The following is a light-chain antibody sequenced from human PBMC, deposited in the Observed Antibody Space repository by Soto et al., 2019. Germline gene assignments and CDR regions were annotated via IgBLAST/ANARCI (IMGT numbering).Light chain of an antibody. V-gene: IGKV1-17*01. Sequence: DIQMTQSPSSLSASVGDRVTITCQASQGIRDDLDWYQQKPGKAPKRLIYAASTLQSGVPSKFSGSGSGTEFTLTINSLQPEDFATYYCLQHNNYPYTFGQGTKLEIK. CDR1: QGIRDD. J-gene: IGKJ2*01. CDR2: AAS. CDR3: LQHNNYPYT.